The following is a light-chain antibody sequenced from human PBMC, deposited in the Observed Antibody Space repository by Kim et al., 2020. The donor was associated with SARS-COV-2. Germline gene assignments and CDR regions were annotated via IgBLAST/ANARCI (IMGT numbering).Light chain of an antibody. CDR1: RSGVGGYNY. Sequence: ATTSTGTRSGVGGYNYVSWYQQHPGKAPKLILYEVTKRPSGVPDRCSCSKSGNAASLPVSGLQAEDDADYYCSSYAGSNNYVFGTGTKVTVL. CDR3: SSYAGSNNYV. V-gene: IGLV2-8*01. CDR2: EVT. J-gene: IGLJ1*01.